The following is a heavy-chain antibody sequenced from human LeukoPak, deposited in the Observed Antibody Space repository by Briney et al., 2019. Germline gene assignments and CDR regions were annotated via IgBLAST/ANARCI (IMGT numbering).Heavy chain of an antibody. CDR2: MDPNSGNT. J-gene: IGHJ5*02. V-gene: IGHV1-8*01. CDR3: ARGAVDDILTGYPNWFDP. Sequence: ASVKVSCKASGYTFTSYDINWVRQATGQGLEWIGWMDPNSGNTGYALKFQGRVTMTRNTSISTAYMELSSLRSEDTAVYYCARGAVDDILTGYPNWFDPWGQGTLVTVSS. D-gene: IGHD3-9*01. CDR1: GYTFTSYD.